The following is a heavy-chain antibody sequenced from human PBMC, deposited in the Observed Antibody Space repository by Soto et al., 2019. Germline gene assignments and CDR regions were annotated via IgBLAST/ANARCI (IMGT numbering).Heavy chain of an antibody. D-gene: IGHD4-4*01. CDR3: ARDQAYDYTSPGDYYYYGMDV. CDR2: IYYSGST. Sequence: QVQLQESGPGLVKPSQTLSLTCTVSGGSISSGGHYWNWIRQHPGKGLEWIGYIYYSGSTYYTPSLKRRVTISVDTSKNLFSLKLISVTAADTAVYYCARDQAYDYTSPGDYYYYGMDVWGQGTTVTVSS. CDR1: GGSISSGGHY. V-gene: IGHV4-31*03. J-gene: IGHJ6*02.